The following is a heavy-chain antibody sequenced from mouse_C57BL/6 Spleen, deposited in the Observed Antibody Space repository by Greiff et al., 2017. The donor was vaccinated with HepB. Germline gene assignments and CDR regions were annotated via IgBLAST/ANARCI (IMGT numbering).Heavy chain of an antibody. D-gene: IGHD1-1*01. CDR2: IDPSDSYT. J-gene: IGHJ3*01. V-gene: IGHV1-50*01. Sequence: QVQLQQPGAELVKPGASVKLSCKASGYTFTSYWMQWVKQRPGQGLEWIGEIDPSDSYTNYNQKFKGKATLTVDTSSSTAYMQLSSLTSEDSAVYYCARSTTVVATKFAYWGQGTLVTVSA. CDR3: ARSTTVVATKFAY. CDR1: GYTFTSYW.